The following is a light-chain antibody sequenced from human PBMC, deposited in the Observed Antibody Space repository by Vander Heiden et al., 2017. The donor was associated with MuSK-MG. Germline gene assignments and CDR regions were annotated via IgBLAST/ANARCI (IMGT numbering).Light chain of an antibody. CDR2: WAS. CDR1: QSVLYSSNNKNY. CDR3: QRYYSTLLS. Sequence: DIVLTQSPDSLAVSLGGRATINCQSSQSVLYSSNNKNYLAWYQQRPGQPPKLLIYWASTRDSGVPDRFSGSGSGTDFTLTISSLQAEDVAVYYCQRYYSTLLSFGGGTKVEIK. J-gene: IGKJ4*01. V-gene: IGKV4-1*01.